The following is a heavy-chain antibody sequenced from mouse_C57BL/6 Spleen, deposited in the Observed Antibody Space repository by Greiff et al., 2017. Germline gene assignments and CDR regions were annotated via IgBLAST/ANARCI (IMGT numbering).Heavy chain of an antibody. CDR1: GFTFSDYG. CDR3: AREDVGYFDY. J-gene: IGHJ2*01. Sequence: EVQVVESGGGLVKPGGSLKLSCAASGFTFSDYGMHWVRQAPEKGLEWVAYISSGSSTIYYADTVTGRFTISRDNAKNTLFLQMTSLRSEDTAMYYCAREDVGYFDYWGQDTTLTVTS. CDR2: ISSGSSTI. V-gene: IGHV5-17*01.